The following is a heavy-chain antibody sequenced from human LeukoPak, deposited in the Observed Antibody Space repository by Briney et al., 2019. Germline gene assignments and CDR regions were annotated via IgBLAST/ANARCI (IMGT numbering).Heavy chain of an antibody. V-gene: IGHV4-39*01. Sequence: SETLSLTCTVSGGSVASDSYSWGWIRQPPGKGLQWIVTLSHNGQNKVTPSLKSPVATPVDASNNQSSLRLSSYSAAGTAVYYGARPRGGIHLREDWGQGTLVTVSS. D-gene: IGHD6-13*01. CDR2: LSHNGQN. J-gene: IGHJ4*02. CDR3: ARPRGGIHLRED. CDR1: GGSVASDSYS.